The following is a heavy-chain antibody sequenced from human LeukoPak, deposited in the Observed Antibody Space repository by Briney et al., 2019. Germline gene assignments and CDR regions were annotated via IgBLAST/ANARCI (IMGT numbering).Heavy chain of an antibody. J-gene: IGHJ3*02. V-gene: IGHV3-53*01. CDR2: IYSGGST. CDR1: GFTVSSNY. CDR3: ARRPARKAFDI. Sequence: GGSLRLSCAASGFTVSSNYMSWVRQAPGKGLEWVSVIYSGGSTYYADSVKGRFTISRDNSKNTLYLQMSSLRAEDTAVYYCARRPARKAFDIWGQGTMVTVSS.